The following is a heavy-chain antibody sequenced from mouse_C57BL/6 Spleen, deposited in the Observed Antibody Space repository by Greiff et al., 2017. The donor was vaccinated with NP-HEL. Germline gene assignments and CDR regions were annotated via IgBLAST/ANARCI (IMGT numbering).Heavy chain of an antibody. J-gene: IGHJ4*01. V-gene: IGHV2-2*01. Sequence: QVQLKESGPGLVQPSQSLSITCTVSGFSLTSYGVHWVRQSPGKGLEWLGVIWSGGSTDYNAAFISRLSISKDNSKSQVFFKMNSLQADDTAIYYCARQVVVGNYYAMDYWGQGTSVTVSS. CDR3: ARQVVVGNYYAMDY. D-gene: IGHD1-1*01. CDR1: GFSLTSYG. CDR2: IWSGGST.